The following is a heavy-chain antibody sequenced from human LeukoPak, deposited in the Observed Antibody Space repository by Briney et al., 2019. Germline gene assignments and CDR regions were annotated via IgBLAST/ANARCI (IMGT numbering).Heavy chain of an antibody. Sequence: PSETLSLTCTVSGDSISSYYWSWIRQPPGKGLEWIGYIYTSGSTNYNPSLKSRVTISVDTSKNQFSLKLSSVTAADTAVYYCAGGDGYNFDYWGQGTLVTVSS. V-gene: IGHV4-4*09. CDR1: GDSISSYY. CDR2: IYTSGST. J-gene: IGHJ4*02. CDR3: AGGDGYNFDY. D-gene: IGHD5-24*01.